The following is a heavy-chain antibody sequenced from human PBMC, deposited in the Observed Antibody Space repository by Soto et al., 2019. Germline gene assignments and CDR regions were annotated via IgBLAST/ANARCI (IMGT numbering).Heavy chain of an antibody. Sequence: PEGSLRLSCAASGFTFSSYGMHWVRQAPGKGLEWVAVISYDGSNKYYADSVKGRFTISRDNSKNTLYLQMNSLRAEDTAVYYCAKDRGHSSSPSIYYGMDVWGQGTTVTVSS. J-gene: IGHJ6*02. CDR1: GFTFSSYG. CDR2: ISYDGSNK. D-gene: IGHD6-13*01. CDR3: AKDRGHSSSPSIYYGMDV. V-gene: IGHV3-30*18.